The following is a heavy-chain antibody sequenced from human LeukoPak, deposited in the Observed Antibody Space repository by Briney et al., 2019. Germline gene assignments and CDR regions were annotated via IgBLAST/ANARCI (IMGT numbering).Heavy chain of an antibody. D-gene: IGHD3-16*01. Sequence: PGGSLRLSCAASGFTFSSYSMNWVRQAPGRGLEWVSYLSSSSSTIYYADSVKGRFTISRDNAKNSLYLQMNSLRAEDTAVYYCARDQGGVGYWGQGTLVTVSS. CDR3: ARDQGGVGY. V-gene: IGHV3-48*01. J-gene: IGHJ4*02. CDR2: LSSSSSTI. CDR1: GFTFSSYS.